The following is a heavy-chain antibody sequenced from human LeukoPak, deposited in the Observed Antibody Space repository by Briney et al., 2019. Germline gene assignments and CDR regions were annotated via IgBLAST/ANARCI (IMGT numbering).Heavy chain of an antibody. CDR2: INAGNGNT. J-gene: IGHJ6*04. Sequence: ASVKVSCKASGYTFTSYAMHWVRQAPGHRLEWMGWINAGNGNTKYSQKFQGRVTITRDTSASTAYMELSSLRSEDTAVYYCARDIVVVPAAMPFYGMDVWGKGTTVTVSS. CDR1: GYTFTSYA. V-gene: IGHV1-3*01. D-gene: IGHD2-2*01. CDR3: ARDIVVVPAAMPFYGMDV.